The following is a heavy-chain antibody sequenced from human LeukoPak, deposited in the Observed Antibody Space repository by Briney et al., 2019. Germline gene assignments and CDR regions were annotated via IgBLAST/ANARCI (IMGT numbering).Heavy chain of an antibody. Sequence: SETLSLTCTVSGGSISSYYWSWIRQPPGKGLEWIGYIYYSGSTNYNPSLKSRVTISVDTSKNQFSLKLSSVTAADTAVYYCARDRYSSGWYDYWGQGTLVTVSS. CDR3: ARDRYSSGWYDY. D-gene: IGHD6-19*01. J-gene: IGHJ4*02. CDR1: GGSISSYY. CDR2: IYYSGST. V-gene: IGHV4-59*01.